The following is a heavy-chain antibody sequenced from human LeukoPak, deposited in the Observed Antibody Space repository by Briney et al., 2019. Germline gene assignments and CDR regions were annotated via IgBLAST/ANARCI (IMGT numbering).Heavy chain of an antibody. CDR1: GYTFTSYD. V-gene: IGHV1-8*01. CDR3: ARREGRTMIVVN. Sequence: ASVKVSCKASGYTFTSYDINWVRRATGQGLEWMGWMNPNSGNTGYAQKFQGRVTMTRNTSISTAYMELSSLRSEDTAVYYCARREGRTMIVVNWGQGTLVTVSS. D-gene: IGHD3-22*01. J-gene: IGHJ4*02. CDR2: MNPNSGNT.